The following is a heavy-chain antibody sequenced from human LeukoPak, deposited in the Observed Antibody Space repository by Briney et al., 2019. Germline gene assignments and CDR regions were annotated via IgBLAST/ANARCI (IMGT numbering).Heavy chain of an antibody. Sequence: GGSLRLSCAASGFTFSSYGMHWVRQAPGKGLEWVAFIRYDGSNKYYADSVKGRFTISRDNSKNTVYLQMGSLRVEDMAVYYCARAPYGDPHLYMDVWGKGITVTVYS. V-gene: IGHV3-30*02. CDR2: IRYDGSNK. CDR1: GFTFSSYG. J-gene: IGHJ6*03. D-gene: IGHD4-17*01. CDR3: ARAPYGDPHLYMDV.